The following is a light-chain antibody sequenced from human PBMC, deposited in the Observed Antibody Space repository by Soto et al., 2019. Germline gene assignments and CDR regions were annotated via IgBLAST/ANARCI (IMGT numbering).Light chain of an antibody. J-gene: IGKJ1*01. V-gene: IGKV3-15*01. CDR1: QSISDT. CDR3: QQYDNCPWT. CDR2: GAS. Sequence: EIGMTQSPATLSVSPGGRATLSCRASQSISDTLAWYQQKPGQAPRLLIHGASTRAPGFPARFSGSGSGTDFTLTISSLQSEDFAVYYCQQYDNCPWTFGQGTKVEIK.